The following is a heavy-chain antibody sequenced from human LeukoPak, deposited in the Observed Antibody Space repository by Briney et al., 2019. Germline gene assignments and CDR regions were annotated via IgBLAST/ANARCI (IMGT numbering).Heavy chain of an antibody. J-gene: IGHJ4*02. CDR2: IHYSGVT. D-gene: IGHD2-8*02. CDR3: ARLLGHAY. Sequence: SETLSLTCTVSGDSMNRGSYFWRWIRQPPGKGLEWIGGIHYSGVTYYNPSLKSRVTTSKDTSKSQFSLQLTSVTAADTAVYYCARLLGHAYWGQGILVAVSS. CDR1: GDSMNRGSYF. V-gene: IGHV4-39*01.